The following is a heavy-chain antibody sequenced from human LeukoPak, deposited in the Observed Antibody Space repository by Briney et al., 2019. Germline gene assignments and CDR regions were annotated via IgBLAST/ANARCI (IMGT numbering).Heavy chain of an antibody. D-gene: IGHD3-16*01. CDR1: GFTVSSNY. CDR3: ARERYDYIWGSYSH. CDR2: IYSGGST. V-gene: IGHV3-53*01. J-gene: IGHJ4*02. Sequence: PGGSLRLSCAASGFTVSSNYMSWVRQAPGMGLEWVSVIYSGGSTYYADSVKGRFTISRDNSKNTLYLQMNSLRAEDTAVYYCARERYDYIWGSYSHWGQGTLVTVSS.